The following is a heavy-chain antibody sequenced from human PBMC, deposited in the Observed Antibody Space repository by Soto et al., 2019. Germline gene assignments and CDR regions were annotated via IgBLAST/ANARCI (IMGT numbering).Heavy chain of an antibody. J-gene: IGHJ6*02. CDR3: ARDSGYSSSIYYYGMDV. CDR2: IIPIFGTA. CDR1: GGTFSSYA. D-gene: IGHD6-13*01. V-gene: IGHV1-69*13. Sequence: ASVKVSCKASGGTFSSYAISWVRQAPGQGLEWMGGIIPIFGTANYAQKFQGRVTITADESTSTAYMELSSLRSEDTAVYYCARDSGYSSSIYYYGMDVWGQGTTVTVSS.